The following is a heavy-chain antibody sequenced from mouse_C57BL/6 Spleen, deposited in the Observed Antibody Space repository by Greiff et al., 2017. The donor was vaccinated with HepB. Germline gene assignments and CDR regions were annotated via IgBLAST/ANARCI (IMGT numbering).Heavy chain of an antibody. D-gene: IGHD1-1*01. V-gene: IGHV1-42*01. CDR3: ARNYYGLDY. Sequence: VQLQQSGPELVKPGASVKISCKASGYSFTGYYMNWVKQSPEKSLEWIGEINPSTGGTTYNQKFKAKATLTVDKSSSTAYMQLKSLTSEDSAVYYCARNYYGLDYWGQGTTLTGSS. CDR2: INPSTGGT. CDR1: GYSFTGYY. J-gene: IGHJ2*01.